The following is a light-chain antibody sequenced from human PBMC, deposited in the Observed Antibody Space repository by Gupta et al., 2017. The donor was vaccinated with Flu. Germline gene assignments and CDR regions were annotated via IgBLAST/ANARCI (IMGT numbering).Light chain of an antibody. V-gene: IGKV2-28*01. J-gene: IGKJ3*01. Sequence: DIVMTQSPLSLPVTPGEPASISCRSSQSLLHSNGYNYLDWYLQKPGQAPQLLIYLGSNRAAGVPDRFSGSGSGKDFTLKISRGEEEDVGVYYCRQSLQNWDFTFGHGTKVDIK. CDR3: RQSLQNWDFT. CDR1: QSLLHSNGYNY. CDR2: LGS.